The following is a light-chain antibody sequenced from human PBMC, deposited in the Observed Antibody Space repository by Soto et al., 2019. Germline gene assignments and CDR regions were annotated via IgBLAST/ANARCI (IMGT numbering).Light chain of an antibody. CDR1: PNVSSN. CDR2: GSS. J-gene: IGKJ1*01. CDR3: QQYNNWSPVT. Sequence: IVMTQSPATLSLSPGERTTPPGRARPNVSSNFAWYQQKPGQAPRPPIYGSSTRATGIPARFSGSGSGTEFTLTISSLQSEDFAVYYCQQYNNWSPVTFGQGTKVDIK. V-gene: IGKV3-15*01.